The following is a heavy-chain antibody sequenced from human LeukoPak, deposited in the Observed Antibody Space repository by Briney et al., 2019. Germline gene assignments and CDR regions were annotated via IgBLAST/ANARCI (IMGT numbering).Heavy chain of an antibody. CDR2: INPNSGGT. V-gene: IGHV1-2*02. J-gene: IGHJ6*03. D-gene: IGHD6-19*01. CDR3: ARDLRYSSGWSASGMDV. CDR1: GYTFTDYY. Sequence: RASVKVSCKASGYTFTDYYMHWVRQAPGQGLEWMGWINPNSGGTNYAQKFQGRVTMTRDTSIRTAYMELSRLRSDDTAVYYCARDLRYSSGWSASGMDVWGKGTTVTISS.